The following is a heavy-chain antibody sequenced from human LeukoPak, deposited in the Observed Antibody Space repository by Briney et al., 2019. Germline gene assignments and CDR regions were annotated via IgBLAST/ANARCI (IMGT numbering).Heavy chain of an antibody. CDR2: ISSSSNYI. CDR3: TRGHYYGMDV. J-gene: IGHJ6*04. V-gene: IGHV3-21*01. CDR1: GFTFSSYE. Sequence: GGSLRLSCAASGFTFSSYEMNWVRQAPGKGLEWVSSISSSSNYIYYADSMKGRFTISRDNAKNSLYLQMNSLRAEDTAVYYCTRGHYYGMDVWGKGTTVTISS.